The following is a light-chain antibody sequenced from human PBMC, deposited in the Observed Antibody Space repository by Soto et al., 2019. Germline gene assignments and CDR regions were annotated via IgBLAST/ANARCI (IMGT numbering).Light chain of an antibody. CDR1: QGISRW. CDR3: QQANSFPRT. Sequence: DIQMTQLPSSMSASVGDRVTITCRASQGISRWLAWYHQKPGKAPNLLIYSASTLHSGVPSRFSGSGSGTDFTLTISSLQPEDFGTYYCQQANSFPRTFGPGTKVDMK. CDR2: SAS. V-gene: IGKV1-12*01. J-gene: IGKJ3*01.